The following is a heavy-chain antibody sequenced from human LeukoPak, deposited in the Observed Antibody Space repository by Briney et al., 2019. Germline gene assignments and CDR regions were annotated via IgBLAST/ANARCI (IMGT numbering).Heavy chain of an antibody. CDR2: FDPEDGET. V-gene: IGHV1-24*01. Sequence: ASVKVSCKVSGYTLTELSMHWVRQAPGKGLEWMGGFDPEDGETIYAQKFQGRVTMTEDTSTDTVYMELSSLRSEDTAVYYCATSRVFYGSGSYRGGDYWGQGTLVTVSS. J-gene: IGHJ4*02. D-gene: IGHD3-10*01. CDR3: ATSRVFYGSGSYRGGDY. CDR1: GYTLTELS.